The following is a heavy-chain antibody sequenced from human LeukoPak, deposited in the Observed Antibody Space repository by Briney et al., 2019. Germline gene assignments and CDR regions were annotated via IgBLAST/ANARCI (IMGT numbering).Heavy chain of an antibody. D-gene: IGHD3-10*01. V-gene: IGHV1-24*01. CDR3: STEVRGNY. CDR2: YDPEDDER. CDR1: GHTLGDLS. J-gene: IGHJ4*02. Sequence: ASVKVSCKAFGHTLGDLSTHWVRPAPGKGLEWMGGYDPEDDERIYSEKFLGRVTLTEDTSTDTAYMELTSLRSDDTAVYYCSTEVRGNYWGQGTLVTVSS.